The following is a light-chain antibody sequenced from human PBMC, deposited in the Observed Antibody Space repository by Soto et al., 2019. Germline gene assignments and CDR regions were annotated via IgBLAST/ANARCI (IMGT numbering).Light chain of an antibody. Sequence: DIPMTQSPSPLSGSVGDRVTITCRASQTISSWLAWYQQKPGKAPNLLIYKASTLKSGVPSRFSGSGSGTEFTLTISSLQPDDFATYYCQHYNSYSDAFGQGTKVELQ. V-gene: IGKV1-5*03. CDR1: QTISSW. CDR3: QHYNSYSDA. J-gene: IGKJ1*01. CDR2: KAS.